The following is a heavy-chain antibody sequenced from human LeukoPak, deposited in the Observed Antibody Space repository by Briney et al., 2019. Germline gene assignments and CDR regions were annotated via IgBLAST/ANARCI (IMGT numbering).Heavy chain of an antibody. CDR2: ISYDGSSK. CDR3: ARDIGQWAVLHQFDY. V-gene: IGHV3-30-3*01. CDR1: GFTFSHFA. D-gene: IGHD6-19*01. J-gene: IGHJ4*01. Sequence: GGSLRLSCSASGFTFSHFAIHWVRQAPGKGREWGALISYDGSSKYYADSRFTISRDNSKNTLYLQMNSLRTEDTSVYYCARDIGQWAVLHQFDYWGQGTLVTVSS.